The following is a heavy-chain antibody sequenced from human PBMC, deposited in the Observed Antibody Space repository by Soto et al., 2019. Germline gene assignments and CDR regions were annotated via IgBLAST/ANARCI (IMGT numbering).Heavy chain of an antibody. D-gene: IGHD5-12*01. Sequence: QVQLVESGGGVVQPGRSLRLSCAASGFTFSSYGMHWVRQAPGKGLEWVAIIWYDGSYKYYADSVKGRFTISRDNSKNTLYLQMNSLRAEGTAVYYCATGTGGYGPLDYWGQGTLVTVSS. CDR1: GFTFSSYG. CDR2: IWYDGSYK. J-gene: IGHJ4*02. V-gene: IGHV3-33*01. CDR3: ATGTGGYGPLDY.